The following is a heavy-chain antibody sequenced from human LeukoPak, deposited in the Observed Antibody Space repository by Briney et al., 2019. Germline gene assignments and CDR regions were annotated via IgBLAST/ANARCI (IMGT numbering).Heavy chain of an antibody. CDR3: AKDPMVRGVIILAFDI. Sequence: PGGSLRLSCAASGFTFDDYGMHWVRQAPGKGLEWVSGISWNSGSIGYADSVKGRFTISRDNAKNSLYLQMNSLRAEDTALYYCAKDPMVRGVIILAFDIWGQGTMVTVSS. V-gene: IGHV3-9*01. CDR2: ISWNSGSI. D-gene: IGHD3-10*01. J-gene: IGHJ3*02. CDR1: GFTFDDYG.